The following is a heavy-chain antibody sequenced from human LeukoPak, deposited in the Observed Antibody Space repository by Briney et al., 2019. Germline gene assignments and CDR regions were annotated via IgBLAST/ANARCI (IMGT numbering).Heavy chain of an antibody. CDR1: GFTFGKYW. J-gene: IGHJ4*02. V-gene: IGHV3-7*01. CDR3: ARHAPDY. Sequence: PGGSLRLSCVASGFTFGKYWMSWVRQAPGKGLEWVANIKLDGSEKNYVDSVKGRFTIARDNAKNSLYLQMDSLRDEDTAVYYCARHAPDYWGQGTLITVSS. CDR2: IKLDGSEK.